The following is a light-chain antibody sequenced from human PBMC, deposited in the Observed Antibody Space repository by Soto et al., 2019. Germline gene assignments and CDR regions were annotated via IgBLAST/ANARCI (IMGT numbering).Light chain of an antibody. J-gene: IGLJ3*02. CDR3: ALYLGGGIMV. CDR1: SGSVSFTSY. V-gene: IGLV8-61*01. CDR2: STN. Sequence: QTVVTQEPSISVSPGGTVTLICGLTSGSVSFTSYPSWFQQPPGQAPRTLIYSTNTRSSGVSDRFSGSILGSKAALTITGAQAADESHYYCALYLGGGIMVFGGGTKLTVL.